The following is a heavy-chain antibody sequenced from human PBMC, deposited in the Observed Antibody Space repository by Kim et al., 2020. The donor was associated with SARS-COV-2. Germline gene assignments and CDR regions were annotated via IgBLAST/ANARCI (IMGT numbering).Heavy chain of an antibody. CDR3: ARLIIGSGSYPDY. J-gene: IGHJ4*02. CDR1: GGSFSGYY. V-gene: IGHV4-34*01. D-gene: IGHD3-10*01. Sequence: SETLSLTCAVYGGSFSGYYWSWIRQPPGKGLEWIGEINHSGSTNYNPSLKSRVTISVDTSKNQFSLKLSSVTAADTAVYYCARLIIGSGSYPDYWGQGTLVTVSS. CDR2: INHSGST.